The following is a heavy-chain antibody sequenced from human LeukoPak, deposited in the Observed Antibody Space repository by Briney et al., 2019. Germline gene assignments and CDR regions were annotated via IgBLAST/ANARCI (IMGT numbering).Heavy chain of an antibody. CDR2: IIPIFGTA. CDR3: ATMVRGVLY. V-gene: IGHV1-69*13. J-gene: IGHJ4*02. D-gene: IGHD3-10*01. CDR1: GYTFTSYG. Sequence: GASVKVSCKASGYTFTSYGISWVRQAPGQGLEWMGGIIPIFGTANYAQKFQGRVTITADESTSTAYMELSSLRSEDTAVYYCATMVRGVLYWGQGTLVTVSS.